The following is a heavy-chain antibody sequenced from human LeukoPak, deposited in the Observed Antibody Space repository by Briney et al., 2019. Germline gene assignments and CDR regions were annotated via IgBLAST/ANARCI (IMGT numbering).Heavy chain of an antibody. Sequence: GGSLRLSCAASGFTVSSNYMSWVRQAPGKGLEWASVIYSGGSTYYADSVKGRFTISRDNSKNTLYLQMNSLRAEDTAVYYCASFTDNYFDYWGQGTLVTVSS. CDR2: IYSGGST. J-gene: IGHJ4*02. CDR1: GFTVSSNY. V-gene: IGHV3-53*01. CDR3: ASFTDNYFDY.